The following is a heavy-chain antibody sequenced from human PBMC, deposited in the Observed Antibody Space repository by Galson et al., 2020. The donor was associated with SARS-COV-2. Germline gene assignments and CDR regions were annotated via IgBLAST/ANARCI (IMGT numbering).Heavy chain of an antibody. CDR3: AKDRGNDYGDQLDL. J-gene: IGHJ4*02. CDR1: GFTFSRYA. V-gene: IGHV3-23*01. D-gene: IGHD4-17*01. CDR2: ISGGGGST. Sequence: GGSLRLSCAASGFTFSRYALAWVRQAPGKGLEWVSGISGGGGSTYYVDSVKGRFTISRDTSQNTVHLQMSSLRAEDTAVYYCAKDRGNDYGDQLDLWGQGTLVTVSS.